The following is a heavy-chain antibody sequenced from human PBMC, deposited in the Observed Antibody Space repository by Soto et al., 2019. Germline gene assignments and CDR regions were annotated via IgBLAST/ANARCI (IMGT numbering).Heavy chain of an antibody. J-gene: IGHJ4*02. CDR3: ARDVLSAVTYMVY. Sequence: QVQLVESGGGVGQPGRSLRLSCVASGFTFISYEMHWVRQAPGKGLEWVAAISPNGNNEYYADSVRGRFTISRDNSERTLYLQMNTLRPDDTAVYYCARDVLSAVTYMVYWGQGTQVSVS. V-gene: IGHV3-30-3*01. CDR2: ISPNGNNE. D-gene: IGHD2-2*01. CDR1: GFTFISYE.